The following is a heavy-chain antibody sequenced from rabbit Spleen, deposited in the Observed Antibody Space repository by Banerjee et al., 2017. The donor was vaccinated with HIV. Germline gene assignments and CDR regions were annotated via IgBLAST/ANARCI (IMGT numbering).Heavy chain of an antibody. CDR2: IDTGSSGFT. J-gene: IGHJ4*01. CDR3: ARDLVGVIGWNFYL. CDR1: GFSFSSTYY. D-gene: IGHD1-1*01. Sequence: QSLEESGGDLVKPGASLTLTCTASGFSFSSTYYMCWVRQAPGKGLEWIACIDTGSSGFTYFASWAKGRFTISRTSSTTVTLRMTSLTAADTATYFCARDLVGVIGWNFYLWGPGTLSPS. V-gene: IGHV1S40*01.